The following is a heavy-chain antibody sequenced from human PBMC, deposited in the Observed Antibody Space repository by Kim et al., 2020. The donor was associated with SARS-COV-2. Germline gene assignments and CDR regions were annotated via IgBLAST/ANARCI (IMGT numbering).Heavy chain of an antibody. CDR1: GGTFSSYA. CDR2: IIPIFGTA. V-gene: IGHV1-69*13. CDR3: ARGGPYYYGSGSYGDLDY. Sequence: SVKVSCKASGGTFSSYAISWVRQAPGQGLEWMGGIIPIFGTANYAQKFQGRVTITVDESTSTAYMELSSLRSEDTAVYYCARGGPYYYGSGSYGDLDYWGQGTLVTVSS. D-gene: IGHD3-10*01. J-gene: IGHJ4*02.